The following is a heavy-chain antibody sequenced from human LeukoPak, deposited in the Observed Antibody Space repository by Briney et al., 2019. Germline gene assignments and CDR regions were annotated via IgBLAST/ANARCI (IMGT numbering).Heavy chain of an antibody. Sequence: PSETLSLTCTVSGYSISSGYYWGWIRQPPGKGLEWIGSIYHSGSTYYNPSLKSRVTISVDTSKNQFSLKLSSVTAADTAVYYCARDDGGAAYYYDSSGPRWGQGTLVTVSS. CDR1: GYSISSGYY. J-gene: IGHJ4*02. D-gene: IGHD3-22*01. CDR2: IYHSGST. CDR3: ARDDGGAAYYYDSSGPR. V-gene: IGHV4-38-2*02.